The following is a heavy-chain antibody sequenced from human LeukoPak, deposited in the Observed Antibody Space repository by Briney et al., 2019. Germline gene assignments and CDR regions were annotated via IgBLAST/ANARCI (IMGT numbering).Heavy chain of an antibody. Sequence: RGSLRLSCAASKFTFSDYYMSWIRQAPGKGLEWVSYISSSGSTIYYADSVKGRFTISRDNAKNSLYLQMNSLRAEDTAVYYCARDNFYDSSGYLDAFDIWGQGTMVTVSS. V-gene: IGHV3-11*04. CDR1: KFTFSDYY. CDR2: ISSSGSTI. J-gene: IGHJ3*02. D-gene: IGHD3-22*01. CDR3: ARDNFYDSSGYLDAFDI.